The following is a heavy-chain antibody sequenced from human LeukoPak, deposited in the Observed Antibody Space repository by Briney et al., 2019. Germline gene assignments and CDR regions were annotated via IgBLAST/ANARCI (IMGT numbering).Heavy chain of an antibody. V-gene: IGHV1-2*02. J-gene: IGHJ4*02. CDR1: GYTFTGYY. CDR3: ARDSGYYYDSSGYYRKGPFDY. CDR2: INPNSGGT. D-gene: IGHD3-22*01. Sequence: GASVKVSCKASGYTFTGYYMHWVRQAPGQGLEWMGWINPNSGGTDYAQKFQGRVTMTRDTSTSTAYMELSRLRSDDTAVYYCARDSGYYYDSSGYYRKGPFDYWGQGTLVTVSS.